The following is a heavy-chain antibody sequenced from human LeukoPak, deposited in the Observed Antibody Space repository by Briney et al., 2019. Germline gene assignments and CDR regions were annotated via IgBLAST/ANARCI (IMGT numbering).Heavy chain of an antibody. Sequence: GGSLRLSCAASGFTVSSNYMSWVRQAPGKGLEWVSVIYSGGSTYYADSVKGRFTISRDNSKNTLYLQMNSLRAEDTAVYYCARDLGGSYYFDYWGQGTLVTVSS. CDR3: ARDLGGSYYFDY. J-gene: IGHJ4*02. V-gene: IGHV3-53*01. CDR1: GFTVSSNY. D-gene: IGHD1-26*01. CDR2: IYSGGST.